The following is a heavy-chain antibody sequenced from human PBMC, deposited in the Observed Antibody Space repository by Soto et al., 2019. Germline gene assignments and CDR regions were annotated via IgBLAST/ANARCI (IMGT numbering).Heavy chain of an antibody. CDR2: IYYTGSA. D-gene: IGHD3-22*01. Sequence: QLQLQESGPGLVKPSETLSLTCTVSGGSISSSNYYWGWIRQPPGKGLQWIGNIYYTGSAYYNPSLKSRVTISVDTTKSQFALKLSSVTAADTAVYYCARLFYDSSEHFDYCGQGTLVTVSS. CDR3: ARLFYDSSEHFDY. J-gene: IGHJ4*02. CDR1: GGSISSSNYY. V-gene: IGHV4-39*01.